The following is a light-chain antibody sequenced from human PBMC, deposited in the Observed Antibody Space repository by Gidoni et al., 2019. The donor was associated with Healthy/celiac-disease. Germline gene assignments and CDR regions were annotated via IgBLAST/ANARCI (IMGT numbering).Light chain of an antibody. J-gene: IGLJ2*01. CDR1: SPNIGSNT. V-gene: IGLV1-44*01. CDR2: SNT. Sequence: QSVLTQQPSASGTPGQRVTISCSGSSPNIGSNTVNWYQPLPGTAPKLLIYSNTQRPSGVPDRFSGSKSGTSASLAISGLQSEDEADYYCAAWDDSLNGPVFGGGTKLTVL. CDR3: AAWDDSLNGPV.